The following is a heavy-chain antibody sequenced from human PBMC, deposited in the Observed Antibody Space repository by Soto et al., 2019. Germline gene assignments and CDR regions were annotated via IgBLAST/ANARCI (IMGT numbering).Heavy chain of an antibody. V-gene: IGHV1-69*02. J-gene: IGHJ3*02. CDR2: IIPMLGIA. D-gene: IGHD2-21*01. Sequence: QVQLVQSGAEVKKPGSAVKVSCKGSGGTFSTYSMFWVRQAPGQGLEWMGRIIPMLGIANYAQKFQGRVTITADKSTGTAYMELSSLRSEDTALFYCTIGSWSGEVFDIWGQGTMVTVSS. CDR3: TIGSWSGEVFDI. CDR1: GGTFSTYS.